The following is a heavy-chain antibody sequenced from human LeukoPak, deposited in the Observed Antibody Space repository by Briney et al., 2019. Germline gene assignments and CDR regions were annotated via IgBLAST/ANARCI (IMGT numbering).Heavy chain of an antibody. CDR3: ARYCSSTSCSYGPIGYYYYMDV. CDR1: GGSISSYY. Sequence: PSETLSLTCTVSGGSISSYYWSWIRQPPGKGLEWIGYIYYSGSTNYNPSLKSRVTISVDTSKNQFSLKLSSVTAADTAVYYCARYCSSTSCSYGPIGYYYYMDVWGKGTTVTVSS. V-gene: IGHV4-59*01. J-gene: IGHJ6*03. CDR2: IYYSGST. D-gene: IGHD2-2*01.